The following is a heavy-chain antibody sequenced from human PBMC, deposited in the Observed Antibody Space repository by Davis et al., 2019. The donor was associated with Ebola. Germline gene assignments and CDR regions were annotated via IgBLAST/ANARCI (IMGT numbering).Heavy chain of an antibody. V-gene: IGHV3-23*01. D-gene: IGHD6-19*01. J-gene: IGHJ4*02. CDR3: AKGPLQWRIHYFDY. CDR1: GITFSSYA. CDR2: ISGSGGST. Sequence: GESLKISCEVSGITFSSYAMSWVRQAPGKGLEWVSAISGSGGSTYYADSVKGRFTISRDNSKNTLYLQMNSLRAEDTAVYYCAKGPLQWRIHYFDYWGQGTLVTVSS.